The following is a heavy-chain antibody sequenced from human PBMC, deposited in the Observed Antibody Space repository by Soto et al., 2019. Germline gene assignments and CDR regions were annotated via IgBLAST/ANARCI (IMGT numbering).Heavy chain of an antibody. CDR2: MNPNSGNT. V-gene: IGHV1-8*01. J-gene: IGHJ6*03. CDR3: ARKQTPYGFWSGPNYYYYYYMDV. D-gene: IGHD3-3*01. CDR1: GYTFTRYY. Sequence: GASGKVFWKGSGYTFTRYYNKWGRQAPGQRDEGGGWMNPNSGNTGYAQKFQGRVTMTRNTSISTAYMELSSLRSEDTAVYYCARKQTPYGFWSGPNYYYYYYMDVWGKGTTVTVSS.